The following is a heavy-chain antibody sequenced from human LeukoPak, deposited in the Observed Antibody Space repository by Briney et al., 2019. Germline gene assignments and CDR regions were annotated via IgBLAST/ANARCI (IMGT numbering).Heavy chain of an antibody. CDR2: ISGIGDNT. D-gene: IGHD3-3*01. CDR3: AKDYDRGSCDY. V-gene: IGHV3-23*01. CDR1: GFTFSSFA. J-gene: IGHJ4*02. Sequence: GSLRLSCAASGFTFSSFAMSWVRQASGKGLEWVSGISGIGDNTYYTDSVKGRFTISRDNSKNMLYLQMSSLRAEDTAVYFCAKDYDRGSCDYWGQGILVTVSS.